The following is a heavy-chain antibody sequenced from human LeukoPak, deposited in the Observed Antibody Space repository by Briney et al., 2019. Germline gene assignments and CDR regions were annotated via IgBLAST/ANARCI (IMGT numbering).Heavy chain of an antibody. CDR2: INQDGGEK. CDR1: GFTFSGSW. CDR3: ARYRHLYY. J-gene: IGHJ4*02. V-gene: IGHV3-7*01. Sequence: GESLRLSCAASGFTFSGSWMSLVRQAPGKGLEWVASINQDGGEKYSLDSVKGRFTISRDNTKSSLYLQMNSLRAGDTAMYYCARYRHLYYWGQGTLVTVSS. D-gene: IGHD3-16*01.